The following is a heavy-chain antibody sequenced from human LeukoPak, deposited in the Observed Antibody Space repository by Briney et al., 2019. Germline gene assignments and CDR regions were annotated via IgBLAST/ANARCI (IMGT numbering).Heavy chain of an antibody. CDR3: ASPHMVRGVIGFDY. J-gene: IGHJ4*02. CDR1: GGSFSGYY. Sequence: PSETLSLTCAVYGGSFSGYYWSWIRQPPGKGLEWIGEINHSGSTNYNPSLKSRVTISVDTSKNQFSLKLSSVTAADTAVYYCASPHMVRGVIGFDYWGQGTLVTVSS. V-gene: IGHV4-34*01. D-gene: IGHD3-10*01. CDR2: INHSGST.